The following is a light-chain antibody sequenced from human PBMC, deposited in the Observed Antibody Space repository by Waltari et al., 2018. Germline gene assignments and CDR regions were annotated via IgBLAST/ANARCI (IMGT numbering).Light chain of an antibody. CDR3: QSYDSSLTGSWV. J-gene: IGLJ3*02. Sequence: QSVLTQPPSVSGAPGQRVTISCTGSGSYLRAGFDVHWYQQLPGTAPKLLVYGNNSRPSGVPDRFSASKSGTSASLAITGLQAEDEADYYCQSYDSSLTGSWVFGGGTKLTVL. CDR1: GSYLRAGFD. CDR2: GNN. V-gene: IGLV1-40*01.